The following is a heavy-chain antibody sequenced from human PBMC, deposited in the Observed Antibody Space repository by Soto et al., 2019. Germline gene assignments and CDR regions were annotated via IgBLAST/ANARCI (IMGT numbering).Heavy chain of an antibody. J-gene: IGHJ4*02. V-gene: IGHV3-30*18. D-gene: IGHD3-3*01. CDR3: AKDLPKAFGAAPDFDY. CDR2: ISCDGSNK. CDR1: GFTFSSYG. Sequence: SGGSLRLSCAASGFTFSSYGMHWVRQAPGKGLEWVAVISCDGSNKYYADSVKGRFTISRDNSKNTLYLQMNSLRAEDTAVYYCAKDLPKAFGAAPDFDYWGQGTLVTVSS.